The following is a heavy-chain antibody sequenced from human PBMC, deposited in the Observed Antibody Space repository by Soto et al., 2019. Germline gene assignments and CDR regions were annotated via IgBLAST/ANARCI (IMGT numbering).Heavy chain of an antibody. CDR2: IYHSGST. CDR1: SGSISSSNW. CDR3: ARMMAVYTNYYYYYMDV. Sequence: SETLSLTCAVSSGSISSSNWWSWVRQPPGKGLEWIGEIYHSGSTNYNPSLKSRVTISVDKSKNQFSLKLSSVTAADTAVYYCARMMAVYTNYYYYYMDVWGKGTTVTVSS. D-gene: IGHD2-8*02. V-gene: IGHV4-4*02. J-gene: IGHJ6*03.